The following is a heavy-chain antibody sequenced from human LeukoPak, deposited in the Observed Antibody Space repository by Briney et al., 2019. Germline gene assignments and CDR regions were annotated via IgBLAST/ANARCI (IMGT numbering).Heavy chain of an antibody. CDR1: GFTFDDYG. V-gene: IGHV3-23*01. J-gene: IGHJ5*02. Sequence: PGGSLRLSCAASGFTFDDYGMSWVRQAPGKGLEWVSAISGSGGGTHYADSVKGRFTISRDNSKNTLYLQMNSLRAEDTAIYYCAKSYGSGSYLTWFDPWGQGTLVTVSS. CDR3: AKSYGSGSYLTWFDP. D-gene: IGHD3-10*01. CDR2: ISGSGGGT.